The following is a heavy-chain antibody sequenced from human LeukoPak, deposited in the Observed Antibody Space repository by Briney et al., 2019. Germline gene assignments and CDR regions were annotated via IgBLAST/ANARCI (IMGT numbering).Heavy chain of an antibody. CDR2: IKQDGSEK. D-gene: IGHD3-16*02. J-gene: IGHJ5*01. Sequence: GGSLRLSCAASGFTFSSYWMSWVRQAPGKGLEWVANIKQDGSEKYYVDSVKGRFTISRDNAKNSLYLQMNSLRAEDTAVYYCAKSYDYIWGSYRFNWFDCWGQGTLVTVSS. V-gene: IGHV3-7*03. CDR1: GFTFSSYW. CDR3: AKSYDYIWGSYRFNWFDC.